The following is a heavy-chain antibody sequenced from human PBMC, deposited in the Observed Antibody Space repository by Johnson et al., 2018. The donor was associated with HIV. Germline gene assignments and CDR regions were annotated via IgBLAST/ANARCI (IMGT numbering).Heavy chain of an antibody. J-gene: IGHJ3*02. CDR1: GFTVSSNY. CDR3: ARVGPGHAFDI. V-gene: IGHV3-66*01. CDR2: IFSGGST. Sequence: VHLVESGGGLVQPGGSLRLSCAASGFTVSSNYMTWVRQAPGTGLEWVSVIFSGGSTYYADSVKGRFTISRDNSKNTLYLQMNSLRAEDTAVYYCARVGPGHAFDIWGQGTMVTVSS.